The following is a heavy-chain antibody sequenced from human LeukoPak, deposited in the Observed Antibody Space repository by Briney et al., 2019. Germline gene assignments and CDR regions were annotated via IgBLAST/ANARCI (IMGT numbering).Heavy chain of an antibody. CDR3: ATRYSSSWYLDY. CDR1: GFTFSSDW. D-gene: IGHD6-13*01. Sequence: PGGSLRLSCAASGFTFSSDWMHWVRQAPGKGLVWVSRINSDGSSTSYADSVKGRFTISRDYSKNTLYLQMNSLRVEDTAVYYCATRYSSSWYLDYWGQGTLVTVSS. CDR2: INSDGSST. J-gene: IGHJ4*02. V-gene: IGHV3-74*01.